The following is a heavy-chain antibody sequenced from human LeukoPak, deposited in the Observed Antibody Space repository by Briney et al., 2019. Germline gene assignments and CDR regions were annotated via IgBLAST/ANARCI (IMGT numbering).Heavy chain of an antibody. Sequence: ASVKVSCKASGYTFTSYYMHWVRQAPGQGLEWMGIINPSGGGTSYAQKFQGRVTMTRDTSTSTVYMELSSLRSEDTAVYYCARNHDYGDLRGAFDIWGQGTMVTVSS. CDR3: ARNHDYGDLRGAFDI. CDR1: GYTFTSYY. D-gene: IGHD4-17*01. V-gene: IGHV1-46*01. J-gene: IGHJ3*02. CDR2: INPSGGGT.